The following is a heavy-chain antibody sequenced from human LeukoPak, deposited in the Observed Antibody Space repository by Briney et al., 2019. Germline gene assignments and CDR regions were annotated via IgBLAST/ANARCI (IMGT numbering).Heavy chain of an antibody. CDR1: GYTFTSHD. CDR2: MNPNSGNT. V-gene: IGHV1-8*01. J-gene: IGHJ4*02. D-gene: IGHD6-13*01. Sequence: ASVKVSCKASGYTFTSHDINWVRQATGQGLEWMGWMNPNSGNTGYAQKFQGRVTMTRNTSISTAYMELSSLRSEDTAVYYCARGPLQAAAASIDYWGQGTLVTVSS. CDR3: ARGPLQAAAASIDY.